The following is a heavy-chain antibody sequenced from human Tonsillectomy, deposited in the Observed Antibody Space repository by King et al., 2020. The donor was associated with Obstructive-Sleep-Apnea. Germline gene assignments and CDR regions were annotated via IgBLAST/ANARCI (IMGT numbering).Heavy chain of an antibody. CDR1: GFTFSSYG. J-gene: IGHJ5*02. Sequence: QLVQSGGGVVQPGRSLRLSCAASGFTFSSYGMHWVRQAPGKGLEWVAVISYDGSNEYYADSVKGRFTITRDNSKNTLYLQMNSLRAEDTAVYYCAKVSSSGGGNWFDPWGQGTLVTVSS. D-gene: IGHD6-13*01. CDR2: ISYDGSNE. V-gene: IGHV3-30*18. CDR3: AKVSSSGGGNWFDP.